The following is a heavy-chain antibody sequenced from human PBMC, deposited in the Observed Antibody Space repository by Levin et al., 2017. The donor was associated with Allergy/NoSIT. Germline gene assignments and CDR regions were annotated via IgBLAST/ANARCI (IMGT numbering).Heavy chain of an antibody. V-gene: IGHV3-23*01. Sequence: GGSLRLSCAASGFTFNNYAMSWVRQAPGKGLEWVSGISGSGASTYYVDSVKGRFIISRDNSKNTLYLQMNSLRAEDTALYYCVRLTCSSTTCNSPPRNWFDPWGQGTLVTVSS. D-gene: IGHD2-2*01. CDR3: VRLTCSSTTCNSPPRNWFDP. CDR1: GFTFNNYA. CDR2: ISGSGAST. J-gene: IGHJ5*02.